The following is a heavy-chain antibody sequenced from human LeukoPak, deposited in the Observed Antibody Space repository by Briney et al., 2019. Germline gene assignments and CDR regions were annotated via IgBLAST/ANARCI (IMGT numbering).Heavy chain of an antibody. CDR1: GFTFSSYSM. CDR3: ASRRYYDSTGYFPF. Sequence: GSLRLSCAASGFTFSSYSMNWVRQPPGKGLEWIGEIYQRGSPNYNPSLKSRVTVSIDKSKNHFSLKLTSVSAADTAVYYCASRRYYDSTGYFPFWGQGTLVTVSS. D-gene: IGHD3-22*01. J-gene: IGHJ4*02. V-gene: IGHV4-4*02. CDR2: IYQRGSP.